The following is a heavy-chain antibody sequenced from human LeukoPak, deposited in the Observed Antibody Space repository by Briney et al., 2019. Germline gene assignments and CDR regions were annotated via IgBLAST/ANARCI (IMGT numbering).Heavy chain of an antibody. Sequence: SETLSLTCAVYGGSFSGYYWSWIRQPPGKGLEWIGEINHSGSTNYNPSLKSRVTISVDKSKNQFSLRLNSVTAADTAVYYCARDSFSRGSASYVGDDYWGQGTLVTVSS. CDR3: ARDSFSRGSASYVGDDY. J-gene: IGHJ4*02. D-gene: IGHD6-19*01. V-gene: IGHV4-34*01. CDR2: INHSGST. CDR1: GGSFSGYY.